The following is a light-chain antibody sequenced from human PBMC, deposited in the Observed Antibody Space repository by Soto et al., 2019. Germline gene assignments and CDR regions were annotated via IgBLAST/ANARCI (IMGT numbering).Light chain of an antibody. CDR3: LLSYRGGYRV. J-gene: IGLJ3*02. Sequence: QAVVTQEPSLTVSPGGTVTLTCGSSTGAVTSGHFPHWFQQKPGQAPRTLISDTTNKDSWTPPRFSGYLLGGKAALTLSGAQRVDEGGYFCLLSYRGGYRVFGGGTKVTVL. CDR2: DTT. V-gene: IGLV7-46*01. CDR1: TGAVTSGHF.